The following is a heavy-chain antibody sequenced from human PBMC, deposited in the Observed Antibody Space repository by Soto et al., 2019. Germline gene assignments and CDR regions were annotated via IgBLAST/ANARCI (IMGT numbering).Heavy chain of an antibody. J-gene: IGHJ5*02. D-gene: IGHD6-19*01. Sequence: SETLSLTCSVSGGSINSSSYFWGWVRQPPGKGLEWIGSIYYSGSTYYNPSLRSRVTISVDTSKNQFSLKLSSVAAADTAVFYCARHYSSGSRNWFDPWGQGTLVTVSS. CDR2: IYYSGST. CDR1: GGSINSSSYF. CDR3: ARHYSSGSRNWFDP. V-gene: IGHV4-39*01.